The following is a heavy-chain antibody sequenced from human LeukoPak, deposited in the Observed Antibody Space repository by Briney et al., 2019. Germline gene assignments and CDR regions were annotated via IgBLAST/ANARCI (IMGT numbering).Heavy chain of an antibody. V-gene: IGHV4-59*01. D-gene: IGHD3-22*01. Sequence: PSQTLSLTCTVSGGSISSYYWSWIRQPPGKGLEWIGYIYYSGSTNYNPSLKSRVTISVDTSKNQFSLKLSSVTAADTAVYYCARVTYYYDSSGYYYFDYWGQGTLVTVSS. CDR3: ARVTYYYDSSGYYYFDY. CDR2: IYYSGST. CDR1: GGSISSYY. J-gene: IGHJ4*02.